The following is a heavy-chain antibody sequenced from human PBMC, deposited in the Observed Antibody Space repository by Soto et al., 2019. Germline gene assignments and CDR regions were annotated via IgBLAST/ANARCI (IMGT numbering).Heavy chain of an antibody. CDR1: GYTFTSYA. Sequence: QVQLVQSGAEEKKPGASVKVSCKASGYTFTSYAMHWVRQAPGQRLEWMGWINAGNGNTNYSQKFQVRLNITRDSSASTAYMELSSLRSEDTAVYYCARDPSYYGMDVWGKGTTVTVSS. CDR2: INAGNGNT. CDR3: ARDPSYYGMDV. V-gene: IGHV1-3*05. J-gene: IGHJ6*04.